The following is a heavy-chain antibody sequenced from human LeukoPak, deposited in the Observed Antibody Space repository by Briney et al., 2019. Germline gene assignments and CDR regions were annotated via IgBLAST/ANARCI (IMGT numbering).Heavy chain of an antibody. Sequence: ASVKVSCKASGYTFTSHGISWVRQAPGQGLDWMGWISAYNGNTNYAQKLQGRLTMTTDTSTNTAYMDLRSQRSDDSAVYYCARQAAMVFWRQYYYFDYWGQGTLVTVSS. V-gene: IGHV1-18*01. CDR2: ISAYNGNT. D-gene: IGHD5-18*01. CDR1: GYTFTSHG. CDR3: ARQAAMVFWRQYYYFDY. J-gene: IGHJ4*02.